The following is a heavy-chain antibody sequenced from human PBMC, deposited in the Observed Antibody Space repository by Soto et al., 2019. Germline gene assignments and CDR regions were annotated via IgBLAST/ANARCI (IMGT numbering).Heavy chain of an antibody. Sequence: QVQLVQSGAEVKKPGASVKVSCKASGYTFTGYYMHWVRQAPGQGLEWMGWINPNSGGTNYAQKFQGWVTMTRDTSISTAYMELSRLRSDDTAVYYCARAWGRITIFGVVPNWFDPWGQGTLVTVSS. V-gene: IGHV1-2*04. CDR3: ARAWGRITIFGVVPNWFDP. CDR2: INPNSGGT. J-gene: IGHJ5*02. D-gene: IGHD3-3*01. CDR1: GYTFTGYY.